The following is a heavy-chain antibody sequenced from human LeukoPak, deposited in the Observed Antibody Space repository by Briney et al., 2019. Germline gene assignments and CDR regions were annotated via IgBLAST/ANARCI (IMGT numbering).Heavy chain of an antibody. V-gene: IGHV3-48*04. J-gene: IGHJ4*02. CDR3: ARARTSGDEALAGNY. Sequence: GGSLRLSCVASGFTLSGHSMTWVRQSPGKGLEWVSYISSSGTIEFYADSVKGRFAISRENGKNALYLQMNSLRAEDTAVYYCARARTSGDEALAGNYWGQGTLVTVSS. D-gene: IGHD6-19*01. CDR1: GFTLSGHS. CDR2: ISSSGTIE.